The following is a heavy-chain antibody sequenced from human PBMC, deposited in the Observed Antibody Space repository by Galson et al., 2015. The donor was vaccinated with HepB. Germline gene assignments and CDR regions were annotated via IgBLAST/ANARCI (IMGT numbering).Heavy chain of an antibody. V-gene: IGHV3-48*04. CDR3: ARIGYRSSSWDY. J-gene: IGHJ4*02. CDR2: ITGDSRII. D-gene: IGHD6-19*01. Sequence: SLRLSCAASGFNFNIYSMNWVRQAPGKGLEWISYITGDSRIIHYADSVKGQFTISRDNAKKSVYLQMNSLRVEDTAVYYCARIGYRSSSWDYWGQGILVTVSS. CDR1: GFNFNIYS.